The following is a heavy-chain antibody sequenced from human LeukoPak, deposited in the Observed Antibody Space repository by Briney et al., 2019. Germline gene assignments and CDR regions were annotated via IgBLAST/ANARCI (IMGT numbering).Heavy chain of an antibody. CDR2: IVPTFGTA. V-gene: IGHV1-69*13. Sequence: GASVKVSCKASGGTFSSYSINWVRQAPGQGLEWMGGIVPTFGTANYAQKFQGRVTITADESTSTGYLEMSSLRSEDTAVYYCASSKDYYDSSGFARTLDYWGQGTLVTVSS. CDR3: ASSKDYYDSSGFARTLDY. D-gene: IGHD3-22*01. J-gene: IGHJ4*02. CDR1: GGTFSSYS.